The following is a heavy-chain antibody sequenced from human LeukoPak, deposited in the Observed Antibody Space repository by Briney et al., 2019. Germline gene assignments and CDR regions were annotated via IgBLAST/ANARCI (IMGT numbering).Heavy chain of an antibody. CDR3: ARDSSSWYYYYYYGMDV. Sequence: GGSLRLSCAASGFTFSSYWMSWVRQAPGKGLEWEANIKQDGSEKYYVDSVKGRFTISRDNAKNSLYLQMNSLRAEDTAVYYCARDSSSWYYYYYYGMDVWGKGTTVTVSS. D-gene: IGHD6-13*01. CDR2: IKQDGSEK. CDR1: GFTFSSYW. V-gene: IGHV3-7*03. J-gene: IGHJ6*04.